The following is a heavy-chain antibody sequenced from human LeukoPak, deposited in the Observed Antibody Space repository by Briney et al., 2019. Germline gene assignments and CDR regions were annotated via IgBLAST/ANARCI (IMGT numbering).Heavy chain of an antibody. CDR3: AKGTGRYWTHFDS. V-gene: IGHV3-9*01. CDR2: ISWNSGSL. Sequence: PGGSLRLSCAASGFSFDDYAMHWVRQAPGKGLEWVSGISWNSGSLDYAESVKGRFTISRDNAKNTLYLQMKSLGPEDTAFYYAKGTGRYWTHFDSWGQGTLVTVSS. D-gene: IGHD1-26*01. CDR1: GFSFDDYA. J-gene: IGHJ4*02.